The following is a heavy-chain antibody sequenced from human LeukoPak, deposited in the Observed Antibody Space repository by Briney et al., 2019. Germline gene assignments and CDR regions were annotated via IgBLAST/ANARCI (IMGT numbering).Heavy chain of an antibody. CDR3: ARLGTVTTWSYYYYMDV. CDR2: LYPGDSDT. J-gene: IGHJ6*03. D-gene: IGHD4-17*01. Sequence: GESLKISCKGSGYSFTSYWIGWMRQMPGKGLEWMGILYPGDSDTRYSPSFQGQVTISADKSISTAYPQWSSLKASDTAMYYCARLGTVTTWSYYYYMDVWGKGTTVTISS. CDR1: GYSFTSYW. V-gene: IGHV5-51*01.